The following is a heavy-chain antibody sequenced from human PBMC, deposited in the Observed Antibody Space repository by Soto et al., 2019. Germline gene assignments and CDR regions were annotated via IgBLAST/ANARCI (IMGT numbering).Heavy chain of an antibody. CDR2: IHYSGTT. J-gene: IGHJ4*02. V-gene: IGHV4-59*01. Sequence: SETLSLTCTVSGGSMRNYFWTWIRQPPGKVLEWIGYIHYSGTTSFFPSYNPSLRSRVTISEDTSKNQFSLKLLSVTTADTAVYFCAAGEASSRNLAPYYLDFWGQGTLVTVSS. CDR1: GGSMRNYF. D-gene: IGHD6-13*01. CDR3: AAGEASSRNLAPYYLDF.